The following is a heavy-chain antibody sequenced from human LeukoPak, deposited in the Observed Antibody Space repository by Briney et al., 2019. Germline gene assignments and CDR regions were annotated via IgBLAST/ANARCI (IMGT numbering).Heavy chain of an antibody. CDR3: AKEGSSWYGGLDY. V-gene: IGHV3-30*18. D-gene: IGHD6-13*01. J-gene: IGHJ4*02. CDR2: ISYDGSNK. Sequence: AGGSLRLSCAASGFTFSSYGMHWVRQAPGKGLEWVAVISYDGSNKYYADSVKGRFTISRDNSKNTLYLLMNSLRAEDTAVYYCAKEGSSWYGGLDYWGQGTLVSVSS. CDR1: GFTFSSYG.